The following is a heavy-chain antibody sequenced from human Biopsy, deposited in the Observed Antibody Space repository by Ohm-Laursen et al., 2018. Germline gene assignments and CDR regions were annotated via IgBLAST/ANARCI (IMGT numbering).Heavy chain of an antibody. CDR1: GFTFRTYE. CDR3: ARDLSGKDDY. D-gene: IGHD1-20*01. V-gene: IGHV3-48*03. CDR2: IGSSGSTI. J-gene: IGHJ4*02. Sequence: SLRLSCSASGFTFRTYEINWVRQAPGKGLEWVSHIGSSGSTIYYADSVKGRFTISRDNAKNRLYLQMNSLRAEDSALYYCARDLSGKDDYWGQGTLVTVSS.